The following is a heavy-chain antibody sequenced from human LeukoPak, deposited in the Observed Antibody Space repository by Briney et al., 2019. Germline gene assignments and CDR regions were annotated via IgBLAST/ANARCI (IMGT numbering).Heavy chain of an antibody. J-gene: IGHJ4*02. CDR2: INSDGSST. D-gene: IGHD2-15*01. CDR1: GFTFSSYW. CDR3: ANFAALVVAAIDDY. V-gene: IGHV3-74*01. Sequence: GGSLRLSCAASGFTFSSYWMHWVRQAPGKGLVWVSRINSDGSSTSYADSVKGRFTISRDNAKNTLYLQMNSLRAEDTAVYYCANFAALVVAAIDDYWGQGTLVTVSS.